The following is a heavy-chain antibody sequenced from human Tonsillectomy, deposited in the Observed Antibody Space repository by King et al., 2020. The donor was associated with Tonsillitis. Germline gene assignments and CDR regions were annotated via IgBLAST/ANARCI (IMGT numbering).Heavy chain of an antibody. CDR1: GGSFSGYY. J-gene: IGHJ3*02. CDR2: INHSGST. V-gene: IGHV4-34*01. Sequence: VQLQQWGAGLLKPSETLSLTCAVYGGSFSGYYWSWIRQPPGKGLEWIGEINHSGSTNYNPSLKSRVTISVDTSKNQFSLKLSSVTAADTAVYYCARPSSYIAAAAPWAFDIWGQGTMVTVSS. CDR3: ARPSSYIAAAAPWAFDI. D-gene: IGHD6-13*01.